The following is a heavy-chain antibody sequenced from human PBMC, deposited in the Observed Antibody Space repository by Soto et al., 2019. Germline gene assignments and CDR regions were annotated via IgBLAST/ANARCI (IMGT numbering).Heavy chain of an antibody. J-gene: IGHJ5*02. V-gene: IGHV4-31*03. CDR3: AREDCSGGSSNNNRFDP. CDR2: IYYSGST. D-gene: IGHD2-15*01. Sequence: SETLSLTCTVSGGSISSGGYYWSWIRQHPGKGLEWIGYIYYSGSTYYNPSLKSRVTISVDTSKNQFSLKLSSVTAADTAVYYCAREDCSGGSSNNNRFDPWGQGTLVTV. CDR1: GGSISSGGYY.